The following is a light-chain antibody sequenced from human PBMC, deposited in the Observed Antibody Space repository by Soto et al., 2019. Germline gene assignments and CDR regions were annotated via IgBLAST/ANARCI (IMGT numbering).Light chain of an antibody. CDR1: QSVSSSY. Sequence: EIVLTQSPGTLSLSPGERATLSCRASQSVSSSYLAWYQQKPGQAPRFLIYGTSSRATGIPDRFSGSGSGTDFSLTISRLEPEDFAVYYCHQYGSSPTTLGQGT. J-gene: IGKJ1*01. V-gene: IGKV3-20*01. CDR2: GTS. CDR3: HQYGSSPTT.